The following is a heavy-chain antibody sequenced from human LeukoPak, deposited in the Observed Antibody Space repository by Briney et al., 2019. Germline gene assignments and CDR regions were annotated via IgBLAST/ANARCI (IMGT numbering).Heavy chain of an antibody. D-gene: IGHD3-9*01. CDR2: FSGSGGST. CDR3: ASAGPLRYFDWSPGI. V-gene: IGHV3-23*01. CDR1: GFIFSNYA. J-gene: IGHJ4*02. Sequence: GGSLRLSCAASGFIFSNYAMSWVRQAPGKGLQWVSAFSGSGGSTYYADSVKGRFTISRDNSKNTLYLQMNSLRAEDTAVYYCASAGPLRYFDWSPGIWGQGTLVTVSS.